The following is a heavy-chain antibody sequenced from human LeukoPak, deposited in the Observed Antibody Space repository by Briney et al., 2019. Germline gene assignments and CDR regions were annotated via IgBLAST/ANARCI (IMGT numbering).Heavy chain of an antibody. V-gene: IGHV3-33*01. CDR2: IWYDGSNK. Sequence: PGGSLRLSCAASGFTFSSYGMHWVRQAPGKGLEWVAVIWYDGSNKYYADSVKGRFTISRDNSKNTLYLQMNSLRAEDTAVYYCARDLGYSYGFLKNWFDPWGQGTLVTVSS. CDR1: GFTFSSYG. D-gene: IGHD5-18*01. CDR3: ARDLGYSYGFLKNWFDP. J-gene: IGHJ5*02.